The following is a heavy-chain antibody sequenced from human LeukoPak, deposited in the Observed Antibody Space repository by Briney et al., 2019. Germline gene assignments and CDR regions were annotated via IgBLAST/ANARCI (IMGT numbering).Heavy chain of an antibody. J-gene: IGHJ3*02. CDR1: GGSISSGDYY. D-gene: IGHD2-8*01. Sequence: SQTLSLTCTVSGGSISSGDYYWSWIRQPAGKGLEWIGRIYSSGSTNYNPSLKSRVSISVDTSKNHFSLNLSSVTAADTAVYYCASTHSNGGAFDIWGQGTVVTVSS. CDR3: ASTHSNGGAFDI. CDR2: IYSSGST. V-gene: IGHV4-61*02.